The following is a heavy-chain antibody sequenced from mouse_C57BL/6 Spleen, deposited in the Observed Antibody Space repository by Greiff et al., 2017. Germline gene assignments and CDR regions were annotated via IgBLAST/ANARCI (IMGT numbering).Heavy chain of an antibody. V-gene: IGHV1-52*01. CDR1: GYTFTSYW. CDR2: IDPSDSET. Sequence: QVQLKESGAELVRPGSSVKLSCKASGYTFTSYWMHWVKQRPIQGLEWIGNIDPSDSETHYNQKFKDKATLTVDKSSSTAYMQLSSLTSEDSAVYYCARHYGSSNWYFDVWGTGTTVTVSS. D-gene: IGHD1-1*01. J-gene: IGHJ1*03. CDR3: ARHYGSSNWYFDV.